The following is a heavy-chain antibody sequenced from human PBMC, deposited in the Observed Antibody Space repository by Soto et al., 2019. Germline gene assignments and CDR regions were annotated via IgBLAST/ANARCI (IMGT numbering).Heavy chain of an antibody. V-gene: IGHV3-7*05. CDR2: IKQDGSEK. CDR3: ASSGPSLRLGADAFDI. CDR1: GFTFSSYW. D-gene: IGHD3-16*01. Sequence: GGSLRLSCAASGFTFSSYWMSWVRQAPGKGLEWVANIKQDGSEKYYVDSVKGRFTISRDNAKNSLYLQMNSLRAEDTAVYYCASSGPSLRLGADAFDIWGQGTMVTVSS. J-gene: IGHJ3*02.